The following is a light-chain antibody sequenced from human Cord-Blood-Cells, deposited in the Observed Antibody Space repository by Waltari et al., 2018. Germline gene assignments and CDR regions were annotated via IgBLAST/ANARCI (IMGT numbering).Light chain of an antibody. CDR3: QQSYSTPYT. CDR1: QSISSY. V-gene: IGKV1-39*01. CDR2: AAS. J-gene: IGKJ2*01. Sequence: DIQMTQSPSSLSTSGGDSVTITCRASQSISSYLNWYQQKPGKAPKLLIYAASSLQSGVPSRFSGSGSGTDFTLTISSLQPEDFATYYCQQSYSTPYTFGQGTKLEIK.